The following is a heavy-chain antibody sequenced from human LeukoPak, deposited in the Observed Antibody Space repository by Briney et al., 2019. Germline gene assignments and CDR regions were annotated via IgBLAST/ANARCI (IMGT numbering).Heavy chain of an antibody. V-gene: IGHV4-34*01. D-gene: IGHD3-22*01. CDR1: GGSFSSYY. J-gene: IGHJ2*01. CDR3: ARARHYYDSSGYRNWYFDL. Sequence: SETLSLTCAVYGGSFSSYYWSWIRQPPGKGLEWIGEINHSGSTNYNPSLKSRVTISVDTSKNQFSLKLSSVTAADTAVYYCARARHYYDSSGYRNWYFDLWGRGTLVTVSS. CDR2: INHSGST.